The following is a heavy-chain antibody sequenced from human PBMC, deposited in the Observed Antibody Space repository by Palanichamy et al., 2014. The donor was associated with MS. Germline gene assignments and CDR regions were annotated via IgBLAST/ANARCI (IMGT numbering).Heavy chain of an antibody. CDR3: ARSVTGYWYYGLDV. CDR2: IYSGGKT. CDR1: GFTVNINY. J-gene: IGHJ6*02. D-gene: IGHD1-14*01. V-gene: IGHV3-66*01. Sequence: EVQLVESGGALAQPGGSLRLSCAASGFTVNINYMNWVRQAPGKGLEWVSVIYSGGKTHYANSVKGRFTISRDNSQNTLYLDMNGLRAEDTAMYYCARSVTGYWYYGLDVWGQGTTVTVSS.